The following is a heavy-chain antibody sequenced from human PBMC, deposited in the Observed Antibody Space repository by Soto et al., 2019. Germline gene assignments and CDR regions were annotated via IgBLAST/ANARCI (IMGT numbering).Heavy chain of an antibody. J-gene: IGHJ4*02. V-gene: IGHV1-69*06. D-gene: IGHD1-1*01. Sequence: QVHLVQSGAEVKKPGSSVKVSCKASGGTFSSYAISWVRQAPGPGLEWMGGIIPIFGTANYAQKFQGRVTITADKSTSTAYMELSSLRSEDTAVYYCARVPRNGQTEEAIDYWGQGTLVTVSS. CDR1: GGTFSSYA. CDR3: ARVPRNGQTEEAIDY. CDR2: IIPIFGTA.